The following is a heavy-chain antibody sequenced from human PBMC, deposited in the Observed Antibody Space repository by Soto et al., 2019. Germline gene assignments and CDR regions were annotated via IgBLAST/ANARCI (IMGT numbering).Heavy chain of an antibody. CDR3: AREGFTTVITYYFDY. Sequence: ESLKISCRVSGYNFNSYWISWVRQMPGKGLEWMGTIDPTDSYTKYSPSFQGHVTFSVDKSTSTAYLQWNSLKASDTAMYYCAREGFTTVITYYFDYWGQGTPVTVSS. V-gene: IGHV5-10-1*01. J-gene: IGHJ4*02. CDR1: GYNFNSYW. CDR2: IDPTDSYT. D-gene: IGHD4-4*01.